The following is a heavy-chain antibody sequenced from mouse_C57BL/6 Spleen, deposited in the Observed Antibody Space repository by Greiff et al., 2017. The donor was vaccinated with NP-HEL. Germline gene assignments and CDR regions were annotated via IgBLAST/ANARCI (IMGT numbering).Heavy chain of an antibody. J-gene: IGHJ2*01. Sequence: EVKLVESGGGLVKPGGSLKLSCAASGFTFSSYTMSWVRQTPEKRLEWVATISGGGGNTYYPDSVKGRFTISRDNAKNTLYLQMSSLRSEDTALYYCATHSNYSFDYWGQGTTLTVSS. CDR2: ISGGGGNT. CDR3: ATHSNYSFDY. CDR1: GFTFSSYT. V-gene: IGHV5-9*01. D-gene: IGHD2-5*01.